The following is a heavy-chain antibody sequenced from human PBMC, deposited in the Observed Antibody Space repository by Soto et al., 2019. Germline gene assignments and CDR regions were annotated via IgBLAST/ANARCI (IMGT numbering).Heavy chain of an antibody. Sequence: GGSLRLSCAASGFNFSKFAMSWVRQAPGKGLEWVSGMSERSGPPLYADSVKGRFTISRDNSKSTLYQEMNNLRPEDTAVYYCAKDQDNTDYYWIFDLWGRGTPVTVSS. J-gene: IGHJ2*01. V-gene: IGHV3-23*01. D-gene: IGHD4-17*01. CDR2: MSERSGPP. CDR3: AKDQDNTDYYWIFDL. CDR1: GFNFSKFA.